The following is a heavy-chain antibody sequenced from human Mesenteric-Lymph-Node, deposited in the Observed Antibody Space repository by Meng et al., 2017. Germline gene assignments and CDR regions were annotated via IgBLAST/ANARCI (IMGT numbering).Heavy chain of an antibody. D-gene: IGHD6-19*01. CDR1: GGSISSGDYY. Sequence: QLQPPDPGSGLVRLSQTWSLTCTFFGGSISSGDYYWSWIRQPPGKGLEWIGCIYYSGSTYYNPSLKGRVTISVDTSKNQFSLKLSSVTAADTAVYYCARLRIAVARHNYFDYWGQGTLVTVSS. CDR2: IYYSGST. V-gene: IGHV4-30-4*01. J-gene: IGHJ4*02. CDR3: ARLRIAVARHNYFDY.